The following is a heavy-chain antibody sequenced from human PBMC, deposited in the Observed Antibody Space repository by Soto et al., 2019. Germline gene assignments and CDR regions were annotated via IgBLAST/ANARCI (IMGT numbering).Heavy chain of an antibody. V-gene: IGHV2-5*02. Sequence: QITLKESGPPLVKPTQTLTLTCTFSGFSLTGSGVGVGWIRQPPGKALEWLALIYWDDDKRYSPSPKSRLTITKDTSKNQVALTVTNMDPVDTATYYCARFLWSDTSLYYFDYWGQGTLVTVSS. CDR2: IYWDDDK. J-gene: IGHJ4*02. D-gene: IGHD3-3*01. CDR1: GFSLTGSGVG. CDR3: ARFLWSDTSLYYFDY.